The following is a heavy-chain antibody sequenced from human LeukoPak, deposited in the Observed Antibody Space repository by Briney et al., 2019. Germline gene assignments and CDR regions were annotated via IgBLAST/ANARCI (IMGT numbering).Heavy chain of an antibody. J-gene: IGHJ3*02. V-gene: IGHV4-59*01. D-gene: IGHD4-11*01. CDR2: IYYSGST. CDR1: GGSISSYY. CDR3: ASGTTVTTDDAFDI. Sequence: PSETLSLTCTVSGGSISSYYWSWIRQPPGKGLEWIGYIYYSGSTNYNPSPKSRVTISVDTSKNQFSLKLSSVTAADTAVYYCASGTTVTTDDAFDIWGQGTMVTVSS.